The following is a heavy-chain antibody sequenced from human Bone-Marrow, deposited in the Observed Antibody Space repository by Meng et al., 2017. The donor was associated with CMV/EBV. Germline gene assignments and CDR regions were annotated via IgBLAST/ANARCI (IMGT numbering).Heavy chain of an antibody. CDR2: IYYSGST. D-gene: IGHD6-19*01. J-gene: IGHJ4*02. CDR1: GGSISSSSYY. CDR3: ARSIAVAGTSDDY. Sequence: SETLSLTCIVSGGSISSSSYYWGWIRQPPGKGLEWIGSIYYSGSTYYNPSLKSRVTISVDTSKNQFSLKLSSVTAADTAVYYCARSIAVAGTSDDYWGQGTLVTVSS. V-gene: IGHV4-39*01.